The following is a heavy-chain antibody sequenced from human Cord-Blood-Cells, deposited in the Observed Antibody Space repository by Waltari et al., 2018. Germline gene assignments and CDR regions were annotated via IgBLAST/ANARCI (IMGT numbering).Heavy chain of an antibody. V-gene: IGHV3-30*04. CDR1: GFTFSSYA. Sequence: QVQLVESGGGVVQPGRSLRLSCAASGFTFSSYAIHWVRQAPGKGLEWVAVITYDGSNKYYADSVKGRFTISRDNSKNTLYLQMNSLRAEDTAVYYCARGGYIAASPDYWGQGTLVTVSS. J-gene: IGHJ4*02. CDR3: ARGGYIAASPDY. D-gene: IGHD6-6*01. CDR2: ITYDGSNK.